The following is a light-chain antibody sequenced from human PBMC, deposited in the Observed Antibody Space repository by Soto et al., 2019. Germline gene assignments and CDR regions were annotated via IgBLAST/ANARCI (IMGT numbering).Light chain of an antibody. J-gene: IGKJ5*01. CDR3: QQVDSYPIT. Sequence: IQLTQSPSSLSASVGNRVTITCRASQGIRNPLAWYQQKPGKGPKLLIYLASTLQSGVPSRFSGSGSGTDFTLTISSLQPEDFATYYCQQVDSYPITFGQGTRLEIK. CDR1: QGIRNP. V-gene: IGKV1-9*01. CDR2: LAS.